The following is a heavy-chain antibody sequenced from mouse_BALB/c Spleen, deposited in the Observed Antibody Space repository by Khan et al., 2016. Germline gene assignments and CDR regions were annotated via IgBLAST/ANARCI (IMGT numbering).Heavy chain of an antibody. V-gene: IGHV6-6*02. CDR2: IRLKSNNYAT. CDR1: GFTFSNYW. J-gene: IGHJ3*01. Sequence: EVKLEESGGGLVQPGGSMKLSCVASGFTFSNYWMNWVRQSPEKGLEWVAEIRLKSNNYATHYAESVKGWFTISRDASKSSVYLQMNNLRAEDTGIYSCTTGFAYWGQGTLVTVSA. CDR3: TTGFAY.